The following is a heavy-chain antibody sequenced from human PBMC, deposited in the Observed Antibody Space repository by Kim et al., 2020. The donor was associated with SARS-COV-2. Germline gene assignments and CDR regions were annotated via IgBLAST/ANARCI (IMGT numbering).Heavy chain of an antibody. Sequence: GGSLRLSCTASGFTFGGYAMSWFRQAPGKGLEWVGVIRSKANGGTTEYAASVKGRFTISRDDSKSIAYLQMNSLKTEYTAVYYCTRDQWGYGDYVGAFDIWGQGTMVTVSS. V-gene: IGHV3-49*03. J-gene: IGHJ3*02. CDR2: IRSKANGGTT. CDR1: GFTFGGYA. D-gene: IGHD4-17*01. CDR3: TRDQWGYGDYVGAFDI.